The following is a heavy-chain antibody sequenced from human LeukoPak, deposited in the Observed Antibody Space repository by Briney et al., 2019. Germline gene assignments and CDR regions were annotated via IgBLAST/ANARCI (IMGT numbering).Heavy chain of an antibody. J-gene: IGHJ5*02. CDR2: IYSGGST. CDR1: GFTVSSNY. Sequence: GGSLRLSCAASGFTVSSNYMSWVRQAPGKGLEWVSVIYSGGSTYYADSVKGRFTISRDNSKNTLYLQMNSLRAEDTAVYYCARVHIAAAGRVRAPWFDPWGQGTLVTVSS. CDR3: ARVHIAAAGRVRAPWFDP. V-gene: IGHV3-66*01. D-gene: IGHD6-13*01.